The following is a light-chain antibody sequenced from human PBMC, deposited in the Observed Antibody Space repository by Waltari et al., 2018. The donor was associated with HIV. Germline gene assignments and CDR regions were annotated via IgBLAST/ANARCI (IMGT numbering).Light chain of an antibody. CDR3: QTWGSGIHVV. Sequence: QLALTQSPSASASVGASVNLTCTLSSRHSNYDIAWHQQQPETGPRYLMKVNSDGSHKKEDGVPDRFSGSSSGAERYLTISSLQSEDEGDYYCQTWGSGIHVVFGGGTKVTVL. J-gene: IGLJ2*01. CDR1: SRHSNYD. V-gene: IGLV4-69*01. CDR2: VNSDGSH.